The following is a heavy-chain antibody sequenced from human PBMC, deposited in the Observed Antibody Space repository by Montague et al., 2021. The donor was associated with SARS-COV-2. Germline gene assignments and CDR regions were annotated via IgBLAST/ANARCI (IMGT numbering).Heavy chain of an antibody. V-gene: IGHV4-34*01. D-gene: IGHD2-2*02. J-gene: IGHJ6*03. CDR3: RVVPAGIPKGPNFYYMDV. CDR1: GGSSSGYS. CDR2: IYHSGST. Sequence: SETLSLTCAVYGGSSSGYSWNWIRQPPGKGLEWIGQIYHSGSTNYNPSLKSRVTISVDTSKNQSSLKLSSVTAADTALYYCRVVPAGIPKGPNFYYMDVWGKGTTVTVSS.